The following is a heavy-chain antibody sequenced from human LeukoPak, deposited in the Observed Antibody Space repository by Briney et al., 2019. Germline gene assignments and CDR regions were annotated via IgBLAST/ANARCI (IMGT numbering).Heavy chain of an antibody. J-gene: IGHJ4*02. CDR1: GGSFSGYY. V-gene: IGHV4-34*01. CDR2: INHSGST. CDR3: ARFILTGYYLGGNFDY. Sequence: PSETLSLTCAVYGGSFSGYYWSWIRQPPGKGLEWIGEINHSGSTNYNPSLKSRVTISVDTSKNQFSLKLSSVTAADTAVYYCARFILTGYYLGGNFDYWGQGTLVTVSS. D-gene: IGHD3-9*01.